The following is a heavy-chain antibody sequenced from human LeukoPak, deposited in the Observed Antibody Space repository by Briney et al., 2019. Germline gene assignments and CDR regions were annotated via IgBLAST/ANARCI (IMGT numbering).Heavy chain of an antibody. CDR1: GFTFSSYE. J-gene: IGHJ4*02. Sequence: GGSLRLSCAASGFTFSSYEMNWVRQAPGKGLEWVSVMYSGGSTYYADSVKGRFTISRDNSKNTLYLQMNSLRAEDTAVYSCARGPRDYYFDYWGQGTLVTVSS. V-gene: IGHV3-53*01. CDR3: ARGPRDYYFDY. D-gene: IGHD5-24*01. CDR2: MYSGGST.